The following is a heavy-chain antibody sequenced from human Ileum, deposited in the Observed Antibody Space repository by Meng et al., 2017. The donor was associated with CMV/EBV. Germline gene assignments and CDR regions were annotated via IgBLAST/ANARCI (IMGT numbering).Heavy chain of an antibody. CDR3: ARAYSNSYRVDY. CDR2: TYYNGGA. D-gene: IGHD6-6*01. Sequence: SETLSLTCTVSGGSMRSSYWSWIRQPPGKGLEWIGYTYYNGGATYNPSLKSRVTISVDTSKNQFSLKLSSVTAADTAVYYCARAYSNSYRVDYWGQGTLVTVSS. V-gene: IGHV4-59*01. J-gene: IGHJ4*02. CDR1: GGSMRSSY.